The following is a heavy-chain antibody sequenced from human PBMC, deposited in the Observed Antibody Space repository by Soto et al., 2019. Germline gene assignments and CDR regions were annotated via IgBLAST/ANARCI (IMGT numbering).Heavy chain of an antibody. CDR2: INHSGST. Sequence: SETLSLTCAVYGGSFSGYYWSWIRQPPGKGLEWIGEINHSGSTNYNPSLKSRVTISVDTSKNQFSLKLSSVTAADTAVYYCARGGRYFDWLLSVYGMDVWGQGTTGTVSS. CDR1: GGSFSGYY. D-gene: IGHD3-9*01. V-gene: IGHV4-34*01. CDR3: ARGGRYFDWLLSVYGMDV. J-gene: IGHJ6*02.